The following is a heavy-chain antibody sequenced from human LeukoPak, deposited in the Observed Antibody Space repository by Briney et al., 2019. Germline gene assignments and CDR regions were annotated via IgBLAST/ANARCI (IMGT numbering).Heavy chain of an antibody. Sequence: PSETRSLTCTVSGGSISSYYWSWIRQPPGKGLEWIGYIYYSGSSNYSPSLKSRVTISVDTSKNQFSLKLSSVTAADTAVYYCARDRDSSGYYYFDYWGQGTLVTVSS. J-gene: IGHJ4*02. CDR1: GGSISSYY. CDR3: ARDRDSSGYYYFDY. V-gene: IGHV4-59*01. D-gene: IGHD3-22*01. CDR2: IYYSGSS.